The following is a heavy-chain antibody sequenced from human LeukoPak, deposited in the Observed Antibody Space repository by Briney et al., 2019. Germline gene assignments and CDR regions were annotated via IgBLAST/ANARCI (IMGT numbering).Heavy chain of an antibody. CDR2: INPSGGST. V-gene: IGHV1-46*01. J-gene: IGHJ4*02. CDR1: GYTFTSYY. CDR3: ARDSSSWGPLRY. D-gene: IGHD6-13*01. Sequence: ASVKVSCKASGYTFTSYYMHWVRQAPGQGLEWMGIINPSGGSTSYAQKFQGRVTMTRDMSTSTVYMELSSLRSEDTAMYYCARDSSSWGPLRYWGQGTLVTVSS.